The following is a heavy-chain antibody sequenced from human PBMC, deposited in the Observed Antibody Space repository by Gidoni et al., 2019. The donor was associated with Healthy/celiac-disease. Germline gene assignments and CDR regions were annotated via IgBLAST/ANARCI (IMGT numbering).Heavy chain of an antibody. CDR2: INAGNGNT. D-gene: IGHD2-2*01. V-gene: IGHV1-3*01. CDR3: ARDGGEGIVVVPAADYFDY. J-gene: IGHJ4*02. CDR1: GYTFTSYA. Sequence: QVQLVQSGAEVKKPGASVKVSCKASGYTFTSYAMHWVRQAPGQRLEWMGWINAGNGNTKYSQKFQGRVTITRDTSASTAYMELSSLRSEDTAVYYCARDGGEGIVVVPAADYFDYWGQGTLVTVSS.